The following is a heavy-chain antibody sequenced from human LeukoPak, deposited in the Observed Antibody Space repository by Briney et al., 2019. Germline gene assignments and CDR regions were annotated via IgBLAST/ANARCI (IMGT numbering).Heavy chain of an antibody. CDR2: ISGSGGST. Sequence: QPGGSLRLPCAASGFTFSSYAMSWVRQAPGKGLEWVSAISGSGGSTYYADSVKGRFTISRDNSKNTLYLQMNSLTAEDTAIYYCAKEAYSRSWYDHKYYYGMDVWGEGTTVIVSS. V-gene: IGHV3-23*01. D-gene: IGHD6-13*01. J-gene: IGHJ6*04. CDR1: GFTFSSYA. CDR3: AKEAYSRSWYDHKYYYGMDV.